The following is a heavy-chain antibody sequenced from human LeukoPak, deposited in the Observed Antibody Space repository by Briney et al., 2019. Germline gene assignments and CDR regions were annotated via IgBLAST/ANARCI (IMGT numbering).Heavy chain of an antibody. J-gene: IGHJ4*02. CDR2: ISPYNGNT. Sequence: ASVKVSCKASGYTFTGYYMHWVRQAPGQGLEWMGWISPYNGNTNYAQKFQGRVTMTTDTSTSTVYMELRSLRSDDTALYYCAIEGPGELDPTFDYWGQGTLVTVSS. V-gene: IGHV1-18*04. D-gene: IGHD1-26*01. CDR3: AIEGPGELDPTFDY. CDR1: GYTFTGYY.